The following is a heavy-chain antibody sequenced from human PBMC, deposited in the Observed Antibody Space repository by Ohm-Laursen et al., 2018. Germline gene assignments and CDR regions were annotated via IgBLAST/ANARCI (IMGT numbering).Heavy chain of an antibody. V-gene: IGHV3-23*01. D-gene: IGHD1-1*01. CDR2: ICVSGSST. J-gene: IGHJ4*02. CDR3: AKGTTDVDY. Sequence: SHRLSCAAAGFTFTISGKNWVRQAPGKGLEWVSGICVSGSSTDYADSVKGRFTISRDNSKNTLYLQMSSLRAEDTAVYYCAKGTTDVDYWGQGTLVTVSS. CDR1: GFTFTISG.